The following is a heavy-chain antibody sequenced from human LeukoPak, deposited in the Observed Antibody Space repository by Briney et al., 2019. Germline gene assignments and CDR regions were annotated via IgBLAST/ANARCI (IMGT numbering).Heavy chain of an antibody. CDR1: GFTFSSYA. V-gene: IGHV3-23*01. J-gene: IGHJ4*02. CDR3: GKDMSNSLGATYLDY. CDR2: ISGSGGAT. Sequence: PGGSLRLSCAGSGFTFSSYAMSWVRQAPGKGPEWVSSISGSGGATYYADSVKGRFTISRDNSENTLYLEMKSLGAEDTAIYYCGKDMSNSLGATYLDYWGQGTLVTVSS. D-gene: IGHD1-26*01.